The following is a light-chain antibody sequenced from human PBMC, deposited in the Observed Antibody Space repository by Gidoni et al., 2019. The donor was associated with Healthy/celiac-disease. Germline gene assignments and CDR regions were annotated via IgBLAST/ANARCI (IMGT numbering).Light chain of an antibody. CDR3: SSYTSSRTL. Sequence: QSALTQPASVSGSPGQSITISCTGTSSDVGGYNSVAWDQQHPGTAPNLMLYDVRNRPSGVSNRFSGSKSGNTASLTISGLQAEVEADDYCSSYTSSRTLFGTGTKVTVL. CDR1: SSDVGGYNS. J-gene: IGLJ1*01. V-gene: IGLV2-14*01. CDR2: DVR.